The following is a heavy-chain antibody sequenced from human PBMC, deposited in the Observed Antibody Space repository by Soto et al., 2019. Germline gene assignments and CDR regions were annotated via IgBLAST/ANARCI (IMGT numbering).Heavy chain of an antibody. CDR1: GFTFTNYW. CDR3: ARAGGYDFWSLFDP. V-gene: IGHV3-7*01. J-gene: IGHJ5*02. D-gene: IGHD3-3*01. CDR2: IKQDGSEK. Sequence: EVPLEESGGGLVQPGGSLRLSCVASGFTFTNYWMSWVRQAPGKGPEWVANIKQDGSEKNYVDSVKGRFSISRDNAKNSLFLQMNSLRADDTAVYHCARAGGYDFWSLFDPWGQGALVTVSS.